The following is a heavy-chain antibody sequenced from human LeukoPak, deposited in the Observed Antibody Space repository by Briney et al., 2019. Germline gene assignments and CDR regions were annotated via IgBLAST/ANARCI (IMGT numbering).Heavy chain of an antibody. D-gene: IGHD1-26*01. CDR3: VSFGATTIHYYGMDV. J-gene: IGHJ6*02. V-gene: IGHV1-2*02. CDR1: GYTFSDYY. CDR2: INPISGGT. Sequence: GASVKVSCKASGYTFSDYYLHWVRQAPGQYLEWMGWINPISGGTNFAQKFQGRVTMTRDTSINTVYMELSGLRSDDTAVYYCVSFGATTIHYYGMDVWGQGTTVTVSS.